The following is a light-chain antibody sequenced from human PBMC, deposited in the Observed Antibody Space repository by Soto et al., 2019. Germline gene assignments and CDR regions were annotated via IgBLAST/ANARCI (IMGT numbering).Light chain of an antibody. V-gene: IGKV3-20*01. Sequence: EIVLTQSPGTLSLSPGERATLSCRASQSLSSSYLAWYQQKPGQAPRLLIYGASSRATGIPDRFSGSGSGTVFTLTISRLEPEDFAVYFCQHYYYSLTFGGGTKVEI. J-gene: IGKJ4*01. CDR3: QHYYYSLT. CDR2: GAS. CDR1: QSLSSSY.